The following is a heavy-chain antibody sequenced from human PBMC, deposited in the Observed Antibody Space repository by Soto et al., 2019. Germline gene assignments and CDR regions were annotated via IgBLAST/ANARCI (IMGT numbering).Heavy chain of an antibody. V-gene: IGHV4-31*03. D-gene: IGHD1-1*01. J-gene: IGHJ5*02. CDR1: GGSISSGGYY. Sequence: QVQLQESGPGLVKPSQTLSLTCTVSGGSISSGGYYWSWIRQHPGKGLEWIGYIYYSGSTYYNPSLKRRVTMSVDTSKNQFSLKLSSVTAADTAVYYCARGHLGYAQLERRFNWFDPWGQGTLVTVSS. CDR2: IYYSGST. CDR3: ARGHLGYAQLERRFNWFDP.